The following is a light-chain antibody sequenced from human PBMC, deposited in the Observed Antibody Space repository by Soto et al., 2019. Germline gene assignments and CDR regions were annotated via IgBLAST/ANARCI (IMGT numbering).Light chain of an antibody. CDR2: GAS. CDR3: LQYGGSPRT. J-gene: IGKJ1*01. CDR1: QSVSASK. Sequence: EIVLTQSPGILSLSPWEGATLSCRASQSVSASKLAWYQQKAGQAPRLLIYGASSRATGIPGRFSGSGSGADFTLTITRLEPEDFAVYYCLQYGGSPRTFGQGTKVEVK. V-gene: IGKV3-20*01.